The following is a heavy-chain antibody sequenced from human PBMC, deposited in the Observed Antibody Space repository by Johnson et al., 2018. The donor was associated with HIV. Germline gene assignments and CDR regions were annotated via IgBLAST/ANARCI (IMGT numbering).Heavy chain of an antibody. J-gene: IGHJ3*01. CDR1: GFTFDDYA. CDR3: ARDGESQQLPLGDAFDV. CDR2: ISYDGSNK. D-gene: IGHD6-13*01. V-gene: IGHV3-30*04. Sequence: VQLVESGGGVVQPGRSLRLSCAASGFTFDDYAMHWVRQAPGKGLEWVAVISYDGSNKYYADSVRCRFTISRDNSKNTLYLQMSSLKAEDTAMYYCARDGESQQLPLGDAFDVWGQGTMVIVSS.